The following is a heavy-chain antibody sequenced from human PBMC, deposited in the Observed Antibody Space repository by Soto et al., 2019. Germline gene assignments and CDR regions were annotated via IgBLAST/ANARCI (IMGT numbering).Heavy chain of an antibody. CDR2: INSDGSTT. Sequence: EVQLVESGGGLVQPGGSLRLSCVVSGFTISKYWMHWVCQVPGKGLVWVSRINSDGSTTTYADSVRGRFIISRDNAKNTLFLQMNSLRAEDTAVYHCASGGADGGYSAYWGQGTLVTVSS. J-gene: IGHJ4*02. V-gene: IGHV3-74*01. D-gene: IGHD2-21*02. CDR1: GFTISKYW. CDR3: ASGGADGGYSAY.